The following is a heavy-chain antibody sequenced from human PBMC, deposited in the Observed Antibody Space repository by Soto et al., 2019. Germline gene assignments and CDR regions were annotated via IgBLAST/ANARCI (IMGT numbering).Heavy chain of an antibody. Sequence: ASVKVSCKASGYTFTSYYMHWVRQAPGQGLEWMGIINPSGGSTSYAQKFQGRVTMTRDTSTSTVYMELRSLRSDDTAVYYCARAVAAAAYYFDYWGQGTLVTVSS. CDR1: GYTFTSYY. D-gene: IGHD6-13*01. V-gene: IGHV1-46*01. CDR3: ARAVAAAAYYFDY. CDR2: INPSGGST. J-gene: IGHJ4*02.